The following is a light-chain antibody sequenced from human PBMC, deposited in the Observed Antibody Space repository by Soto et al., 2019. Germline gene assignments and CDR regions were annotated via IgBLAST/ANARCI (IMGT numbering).Light chain of an antibody. CDR3: QHYGGMWT. CDR1: QSISSW. Sequence: DIQITQSASTLSASVGDRVTITCRASQSISSWLAWYQQKPGKAPKLLIYKASSLESGVPSRFSGSGFGTEFILTISSLQPDDFATYWCQHYGGMWTFGQGTKVDIK. V-gene: IGKV1-5*03. J-gene: IGKJ1*01. CDR2: KAS.